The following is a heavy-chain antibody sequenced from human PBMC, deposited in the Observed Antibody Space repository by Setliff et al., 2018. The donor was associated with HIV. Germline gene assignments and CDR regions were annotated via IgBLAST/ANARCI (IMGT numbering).Heavy chain of an antibody. V-gene: IGHV1-2*02. CDR3: TRDLHYDAFDI. J-gene: IGHJ3*02. CDR1: GYTFTGYY. CDR2: ITPHSGAT. Sequence: GASVKVSCKASGYTFTGYYIHWVRQAPGQGLEWMGWITPHSGATDYAQKFQGRVTLTEDTSTYTAYMELNGLRSEDTAVYYCTRDLHYDAFDIWGQGTMVTVS.